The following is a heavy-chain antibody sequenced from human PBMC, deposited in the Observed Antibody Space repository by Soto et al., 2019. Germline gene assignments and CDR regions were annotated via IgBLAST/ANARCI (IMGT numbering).Heavy chain of an antibody. CDR2: ISSDSDYI. CDR1: GLTLSGYS. CDR3: ASGPLYSANWDS. V-gene: IGHV3-21*02. D-gene: IGHD6-13*01. J-gene: IGHJ4*02. Sequence: EVQLVESGGGLVQPGGSLRLTCAASGLTLSGYSMHWVRQAPGKGLEWITSISSDSDYIYYTDSLKGRFTISRNNAKNSLYLEMSSLTAEDRAVHYCASGPLYSANWDSWGQGSLVTVSS.